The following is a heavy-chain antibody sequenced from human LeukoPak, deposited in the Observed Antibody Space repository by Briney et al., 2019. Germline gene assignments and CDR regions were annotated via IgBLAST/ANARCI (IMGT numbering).Heavy chain of an antibody. D-gene: IGHD3-22*01. V-gene: IGHV4-38-2*02. CDR2: IYHSGST. Sequence: SETLSLTCTVSGYSISSGYYWGWIRQPPGKGLEWIGSIYHSGSTYYNPSLKSRVTISVDTSKNQFSLKLSSVTAADTAVYYCATQRPYYYDSSGSFDYWGQGTLVTVSS. CDR1: GYSISSGYY. CDR3: ATQRPYYYDSSGSFDY. J-gene: IGHJ4*02.